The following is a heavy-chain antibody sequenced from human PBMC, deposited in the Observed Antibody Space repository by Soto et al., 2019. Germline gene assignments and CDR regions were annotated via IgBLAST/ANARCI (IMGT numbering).Heavy chain of an antibody. D-gene: IGHD2-21*01. J-gene: IGHJ3*02. CDR3: LRYDHINMKPYSPKGFHI. CDR2: VYYGGAIFYSGNI. V-gene: IGHV4-39*01. CDR1: GVSISSSNSH. Sequence: PSETLSLTCTVSGVSISSSNSHWGWTRQPPGKGLEYIGSVYYGGAIFYSGNIYYNPSLKSRVTISVDTSKNQFSLRLSSVTAADTGVYYCLRYDHINMKPYSPKGFHIWGQGTMVTVSS.